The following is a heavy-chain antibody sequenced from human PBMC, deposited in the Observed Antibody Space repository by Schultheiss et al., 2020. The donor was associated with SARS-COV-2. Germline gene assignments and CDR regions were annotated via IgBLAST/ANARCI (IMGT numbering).Heavy chain of an antibody. V-gene: IGHV3-33*01. CDR1: GFIFSSHG. Sequence: GGSLRLSCAASGFIFSSHGMHWVRRAPGKGLEWVAVIWYDGTYKYYADSVKGRFTISRDNSKNTLYLQMNSLRAEDTAVYYCARSDIVVVPADLMDVWGQGTTVTVSS. CDR3: ARSDIVVVPADLMDV. CDR2: IWYDGTYK. J-gene: IGHJ6*02. D-gene: IGHD2-2*01.